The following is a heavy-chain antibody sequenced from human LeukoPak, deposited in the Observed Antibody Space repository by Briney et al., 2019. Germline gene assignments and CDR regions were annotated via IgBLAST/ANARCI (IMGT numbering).Heavy chain of an antibody. V-gene: IGHV3-30*02. CDR1: GFTFSSYG. CDR3: AKDYARFTVTSWFDP. CDR2: IRYDGSNK. Sequence: GGSLRLSCAASGFTFSSYGMHWVRQAPGKGLEWVAFIRYDGSNKYYADSVKGRFTISRDNSKNTLYLQMNSLRAEDTAVYYCAKDYARFTVTSWFDPWGQGTLVTVSS. J-gene: IGHJ5*02. D-gene: IGHD4-11*01.